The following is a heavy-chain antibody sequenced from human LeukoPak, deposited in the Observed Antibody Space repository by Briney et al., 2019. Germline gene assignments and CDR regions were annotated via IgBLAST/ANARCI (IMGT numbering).Heavy chain of an antibody. Sequence: ASVKVSCKASGYTFASYAMHWVRQAPGQRLEWMGWINAGNGNTKYSQKFQGRVTITRDTSASTAYMELSSLRSEDTAVYYCARLRGDTAMVFDYWGQGTLVTVSS. J-gene: IGHJ4*02. D-gene: IGHD5-18*01. V-gene: IGHV1-3*01. CDR2: INAGNGNT. CDR3: ARLRGDTAMVFDY. CDR1: GYTFASYA.